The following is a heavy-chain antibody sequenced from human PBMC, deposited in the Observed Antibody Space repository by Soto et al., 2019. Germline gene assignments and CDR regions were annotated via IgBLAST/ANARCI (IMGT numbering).Heavy chain of an antibody. Sequence: SKTLSVTCTVPGGSIISGDYYWIWIRQPPGKGLAWIGYIYYSGSTYYNPSLKSRVTISVDTSKNQFSLKLSSVTAADTAVYYCARRESYYDILTGYSINWFDPWGQGTLVTVSS. CDR2: IYYSGST. CDR3: ARRESYYDILTGYSINWFDP. CDR1: GGSIISGDYY. D-gene: IGHD3-9*01. J-gene: IGHJ5*02. V-gene: IGHV4-30-4*01.